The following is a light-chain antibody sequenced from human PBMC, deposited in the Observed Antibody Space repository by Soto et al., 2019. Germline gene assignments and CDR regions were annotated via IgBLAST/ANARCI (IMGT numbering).Light chain of an antibody. V-gene: IGKV3-11*01. Sequence: EIVLTQSPATLSLSPGERATLSCGASQSVRTVLAWYQQKPGQAPRLLIYDASTRATGVPARFSGSGSGTDFPPTISNLESEDFGVYYCQQRTDWPTITFGQGTRL. CDR1: QSVRTV. J-gene: IGKJ5*01. CDR3: QQRTDWPTIT. CDR2: DAS.